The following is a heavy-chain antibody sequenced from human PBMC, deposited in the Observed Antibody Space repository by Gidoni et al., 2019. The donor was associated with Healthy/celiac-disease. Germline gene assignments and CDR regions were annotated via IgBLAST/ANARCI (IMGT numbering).Heavy chain of an antibody. J-gene: IGHJ4*02. CDR2: ISGSGGST. CDR3: AKAPITMIVVSLYYFDY. Sequence: EVQLLEFGGGVVQPGGSLRFSCAASGFTLRRQAMSWVRQAPGKGLEWVSAISGSGGSTYYAGSVKGRFTISRDNSKNTLYLQMNSLRAEDTAVYYCAKAPITMIVVSLYYFDYWGQGTLVTVSS. CDR1: GFTLRRQA. D-gene: IGHD3-22*01. V-gene: IGHV3-23*01.